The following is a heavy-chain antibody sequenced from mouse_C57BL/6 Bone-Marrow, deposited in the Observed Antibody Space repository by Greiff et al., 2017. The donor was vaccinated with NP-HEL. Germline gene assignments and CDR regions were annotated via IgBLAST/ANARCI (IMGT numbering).Heavy chain of an antibody. Sequence: VQLKESGPGLAKPSQTLSLTCSVTGYSITSDYWHWIRKFPGNKLEYMGYISYSGSTYYNPSLKSRISITRDTSKNQYYLQLNSVTTEDTATYYCARRYYGSSSWYFDVWGTGTTVTVSS. J-gene: IGHJ1*03. CDR3: ARRYYGSSSWYFDV. V-gene: IGHV3-8*01. CDR1: GYSITSDY. CDR2: ISYSGST. D-gene: IGHD1-1*01.